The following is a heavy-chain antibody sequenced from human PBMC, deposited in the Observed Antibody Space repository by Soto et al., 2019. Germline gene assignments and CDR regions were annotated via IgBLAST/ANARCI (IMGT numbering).Heavy chain of an antibody. V-gene: IGHV3-30*18. Sequence: VGSLRLCCGASGGNCTGYGMRWVRQAPGKGLEWVAVISYDGGDKYYADSVKGRFTISRDNSKNTLYLQMNSLRAEDTAVYYCAKASGYCSSSTCSRIIYYYYGMDVWGQGTTVTVSS. CDR1: GGNCTGYG. J-gene: IGHJ6*02. CDR3: AKASGYCSSSTCSRIIYYYYGMDV. CDR2: ISYDGGDK. D-gene: IGHD2-2*01.